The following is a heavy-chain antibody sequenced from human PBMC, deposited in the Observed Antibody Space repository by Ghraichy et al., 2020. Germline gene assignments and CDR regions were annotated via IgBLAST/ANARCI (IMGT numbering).Heavy chain of an antibody. J-gene: IGHJ6*02. D-gene: IGHD4-17*01. CDR1: GFTFSSYG. CDR2: ISYDGSNK. V-gene: IGHV3-30*18. CDR3: AKDRDYGDAGGMDV. Sequence: GESLNISCAASGFTFSSYGMHWVRQAPGKGLEWVAVISYDGSNKYYADSVKGRFTISRDNSKNTLYLQMNSLRAEDTAVYYCAKDRDYGDAGGMDVWGQGTTVTVSS.